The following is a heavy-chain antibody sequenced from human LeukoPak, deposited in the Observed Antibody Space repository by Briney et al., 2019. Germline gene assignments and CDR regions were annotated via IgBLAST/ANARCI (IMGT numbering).Heavy chain of an antibody. V-gene: IGHV3-21*01. D-gene: IGHD3-16*01. Sequence: GGSLRLSCAASGFTFSSYTMNWVRQAPGKGLEWVSSISTSSSYIYYADSVKGRFTISRDNAKKSLYLQMNSLRAEDTAVYYCAGSGEYVWGSYDYWGQGTLVTVSS. CDR2: ISTSSSYI. CDR3: AGSGEYVWGSYDY. J-gene: IGHJ4*02. CDR1: GFTFSSYT.